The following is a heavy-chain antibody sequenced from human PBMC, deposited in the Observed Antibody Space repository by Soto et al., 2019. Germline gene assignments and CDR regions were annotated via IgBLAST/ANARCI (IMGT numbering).Heavy chain of an antibody. CDR2: IYYSGST. J-gene: IGHJ4*02. Sequence: SETLSLTCTVSGGSISSSDYYWGWIRQPPGKGLEWIGNIYYSGSTYYNPSLRSRVTISVDTSKNQFSLTLSSVTAADTAVYYCARIVLCRNYHFNYWGQGTLVTVS. CDR1: GGSISSSDYY. V-gene: IGHV4-39*01. D-gene: IGHD1-7*01. CDR3: ARIVLCRNYHFNY.